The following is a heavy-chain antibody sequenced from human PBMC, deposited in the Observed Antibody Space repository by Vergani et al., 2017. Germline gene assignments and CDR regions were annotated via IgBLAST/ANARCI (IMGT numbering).Heavy chain of an antibody. CDR3: ARAPTNYDFWSCYYSTEPIVAFDI. CDR1: GYTFTGYY. J-gene: IGHJ3*02. D-gene: IGHD3-3*01. CDR2: INPNSGGT. V-gene: IGHV1-2*02. Sequence: QVQLVQSGAEVKKPGASVKVSCKASGYTFTGYYMHWVRQAPGQGLEWMGWINPNSGGTNYAQKFQGRVTMTRDTSISTAYMELSRLRSDDTAVYYCARAPTNYDFWSCYYSTEPIVAFDIWGQGTMVTVSS.